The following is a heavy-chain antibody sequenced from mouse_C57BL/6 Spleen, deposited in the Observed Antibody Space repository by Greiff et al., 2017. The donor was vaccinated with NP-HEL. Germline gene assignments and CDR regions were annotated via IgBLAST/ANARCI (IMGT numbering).Heavy chain of an antibody. D-gene: IGHD4-1*01. CDR2: INPNNGGT. CDR3: ARGGELGYWYFDV. Sequence: EVQLQQSGPELVKPGASVKIPCKASGYTFTDYNMDWVKQSHGKSLEWIGDINPNNGGTIYNQKFKGKATLTVDKSSSTAYMELRSLTSEDTAVYYGARGGELGYWYFDVWGTRTTVTVAS. V-gene: IGHV1-18*01. CDR1: GYTFTDYN. J-gene: IGHJ1*03.